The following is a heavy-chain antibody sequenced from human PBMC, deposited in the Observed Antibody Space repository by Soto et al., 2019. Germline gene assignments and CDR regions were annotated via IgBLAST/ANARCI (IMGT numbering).Heavy chain of an antibody. V-gene: IGHV4-30-4*01. CDR2: IYYSGST. CDR3: ARVEPQTYYDILTGRAHGPYFDY. D-gene: IGHD3-9*01. Sequence: PSETLSLTCTVSGGSISSGDYYWSWIRQPPGKGLEWTGYIYYSGSTYYNPSLKSRVTISVDTSKNQFSLKLSSVTAADTAVYYCARVEPQTYYDILTGRAHGPYFDYWGQGTLVTVSS. J-gene: IGHJ4*02. CDR1: GGSISSGDYY.